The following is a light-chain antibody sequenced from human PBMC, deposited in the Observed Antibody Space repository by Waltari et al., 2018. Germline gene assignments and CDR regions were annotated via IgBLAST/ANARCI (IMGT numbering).Light chain of an antibody. V-gene: IGKV3-11*01. CDR2: DAS. Sequence: EIVLTQSTATLSLSPGEGATVSCRASQSVSRYLAWYQQKPGQAPRLLIYDASNRATGIPARFSASGSGTDFTLTLSSLEPEDFAVYYCQQRSGWPYTFGQGTKLEIK. J-gene: IGKJ2*01. CDR3: QQRSGWPYT. CDR1: QSVSRY.